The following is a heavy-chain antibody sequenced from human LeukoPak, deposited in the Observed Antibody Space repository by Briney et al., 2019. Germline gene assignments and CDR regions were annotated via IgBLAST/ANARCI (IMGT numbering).Heavy chain of an antibody. CDR1: GYSISSGYY. CDR2: IYHSGST. Sequence: SETLFLTCTVSGYSISSGYYWGWIRQPPGKGLEWIGSIYHSGSTYYNPSLKSRVTISVDTSKNQFSLKLSSVTAADTAVYYCASGYSSSWYGDAFDIWGQGTMVTVSS. J-gene: IGHJ3*02. CDR3: ASGYSSSWYGDAFDI. V-gene: IGHV4-38-2*02. D-gene: IGHD6-13*01.